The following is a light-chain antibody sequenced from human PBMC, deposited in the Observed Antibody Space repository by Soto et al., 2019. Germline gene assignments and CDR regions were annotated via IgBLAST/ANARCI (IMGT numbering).Light chain of an antibody. CDR3: QQYRASPPSWT. CDR1: QSITSGY. V-gene: IGKV3-20*01. J-gene: IGKJ1*01. CDR2: GAF. Sequence: EIVLTQSPGTLSLSPGERATLSCRSSQSITSGYLAWYQQKPGQAPRLLIYGAFNRATGTPDRFSGSGSGADFTLTISRLEPEDFGVYYCQQYRASPPSWTFGQGTKVEIK.